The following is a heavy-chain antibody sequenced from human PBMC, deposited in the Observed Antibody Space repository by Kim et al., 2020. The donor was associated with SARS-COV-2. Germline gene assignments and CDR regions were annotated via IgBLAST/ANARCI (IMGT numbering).Heavy chain of an antibody. Sequence: ASVKVSCKASGYTFTSYAMHWVRQAPGQRLEWMGWINAGNGNTKYSQKFQGRVTITRDTSASTAYMELSSLRSEDTAVYYCARGLHQGGDFFDYWGQGTLVTVSS. D-gene: IGHD2-21*02. CDR2: INAGNGNT. J-gene: IGHJ4*02. V-gene: IGHV1-3*01. CDR1: GYTFTSYA. CDR3: ARGLHQGGDFFDY.